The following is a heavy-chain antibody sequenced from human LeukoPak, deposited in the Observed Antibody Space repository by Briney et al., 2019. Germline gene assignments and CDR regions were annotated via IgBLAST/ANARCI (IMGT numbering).Heavy chain of an antibody. J-gene: IGHJ4*02. Sequence: PGGSLRLSCAASGFTFDDYAMHWVRQAPGKGLEWVSGISWSSGSIGYADSVKGRFTISRDNAKNSLYLQMNSLRAEDTALYYCAKVPITMVRGVNYYFDYWGQGTLVTVSS. CDR2: ISWSSGSI. D-gene: IGHD3-10*01. CDR1: GFTFDDYA. V-gene: IGHV3-9*01. CDR3: AKVPITMVRGVNYYFDY.